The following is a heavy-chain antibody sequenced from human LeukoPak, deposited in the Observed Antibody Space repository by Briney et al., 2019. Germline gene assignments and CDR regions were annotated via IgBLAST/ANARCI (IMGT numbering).Heavy chain of an antibody. V-gene: IGHV4-30-4*01. CDR1: GGSISSGDYY. CDR3: ARDPRYYDILTGYHDAFDI. CDR2: IYYSGTT. J-gene: IGHJ3*02. D-gene: IGHD3-9*01. Sequence: SETLSLTCNVSGGSISSGDYYWSWIRQPPGKGLEWIGYIYYSGTTYYNPSLKSRATISVDTSKNQFSLKLSSVTAADTAVYYCARDPRYYDILTGYHDAFDIWGQGTMVTVSS.